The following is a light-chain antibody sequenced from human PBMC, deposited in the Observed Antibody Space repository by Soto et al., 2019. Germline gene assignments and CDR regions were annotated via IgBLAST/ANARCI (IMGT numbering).Light chain of an antibody. CDR2: EVN. CDR3: QSYDSSLSGFHVV. V-gene: IGLV2-8*01. J-gene: IGLJ2*01. CDR1: SSDVGGYNY. Sequence: QSALSQPPSASGSPGQSVTISCTGTSSDVGGYNYVSWYQQDPGKAPKLMIYEVNKRPSGVPDRFSGSKSGNTASLTVSGLQAEDEADYYCQSYDSSLSGFHVVFGGGTKLTVL.